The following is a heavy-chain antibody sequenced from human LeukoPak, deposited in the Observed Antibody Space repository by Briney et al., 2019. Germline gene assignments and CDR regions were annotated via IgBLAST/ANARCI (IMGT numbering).Heavy chain of an antibody. CDR2: ISGSGGST. CDR3: AKAPIFGVVIIPAYYFDY. V-gene: IGHV3-23*01. D-gene: IGHD3-3*01. Sequence: GGSLRLSRAASGFTFSSYAMSWVRQAPGKGLEWVSAISGSGGSTYYADSVKGRFTISRDNSKNTLYLQMNNLRAEDTAVYYCAKAPIFGVVIIPAYYFDYWGQGTLVTVSS. J-gene: IGHJ4*02. CDR1: GFTFSSYA.